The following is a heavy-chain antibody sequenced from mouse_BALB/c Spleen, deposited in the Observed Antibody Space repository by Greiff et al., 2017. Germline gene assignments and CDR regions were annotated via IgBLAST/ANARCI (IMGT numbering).Heavy chain of an antibody. CDR2: ISSGGST. J-gene: IGHJ3*01. CDR1: GFTFSSYA. CDR3: ASLYDYDGFAY. Sequence: EVQVVESGGGLVKPGGSLKLSCAASGFTFSSYAMSWVRQTPEKRLEWVASISSGGSTYYPDSVKGRFTISRDNARNILYLQMSSLRSEDTAMYYCASLYDYDGFAYWGQGTLVTVSA. D-gene: IGHD2-4*01. V-gene: IGHV5-6-5*01.